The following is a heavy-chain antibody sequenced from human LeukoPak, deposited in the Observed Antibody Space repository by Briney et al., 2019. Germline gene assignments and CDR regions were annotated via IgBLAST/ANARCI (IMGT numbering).Heavy chain of an antibody. Sequence: ASAKVSCKASGYTFTGQYVHWVRQAPGQGLEWMGRINADSGDTNYAQKCQGRVPMTRDTSISTAYMELSSLRFDDTAVYYCARGRNSSPRDFWGQGTLVTV. CDR3: ARGRNSSPRDF. V-gene: IGHV1-2*02. CDR1: GYTFTGQY. CDR2: INADSGDT. J-gene: IGHJ4*02. D-gene: IGHD1/OR15-1a*01.